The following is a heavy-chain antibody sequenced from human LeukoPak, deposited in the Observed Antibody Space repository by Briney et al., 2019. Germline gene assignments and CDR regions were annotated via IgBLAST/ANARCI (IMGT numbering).Heavy chain of an antibody. CDR2: ISSSRSTI. CDR1: GFTFSSYS. J-gene: IGHJ6*03. V-gene: IGHV3-48*01. Sequence: PGGSLRLSCAASGFTFSSYSMNWVRQAAGKGLEWVSYISSSRSTIYYADSVKGRFTIPRDNANTSLYLQMNSLRAEDTAVYYCARDWGSIAEAGKVGYYMDVWGKGTTVTVSS. CDR3: ARDWGSIAEAGKVGYYMDV. D-gene: IGHD6-13*01.